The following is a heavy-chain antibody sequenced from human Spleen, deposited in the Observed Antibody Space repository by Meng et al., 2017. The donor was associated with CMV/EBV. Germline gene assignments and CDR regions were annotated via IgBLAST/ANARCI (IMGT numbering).Heavy chain of an antibody. Sequence: ASVKVSCKSSGYNFIPYGLSWVRQAPGQGLEWMGWIHPHRGDTNYAQQFQGRVTLTRDTSINTGYMELTRLTSDDTAVYYCARDNNWGPDYWGQGTLVTVSS. CDR3: ARDNNWGPDY. V-gene: IGHV1-2*02. J-gene: IGHJ4*02. CDR2: IHPHRGDT. D-gene: IGHD7-27*01. CDR1: GYNFIPYG.